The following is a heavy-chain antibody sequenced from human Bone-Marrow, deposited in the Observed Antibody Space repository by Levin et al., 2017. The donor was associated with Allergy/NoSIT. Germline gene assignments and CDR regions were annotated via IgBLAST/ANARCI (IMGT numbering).Heavy chain of an antibody. J-gene: IGHJ4*02. CDR2: IFYNGKT. Sequence: SETLSLTCAVSGFSINTSYHWGWFRQPPGKGLQWIGSIFYNGKTHYNPSLRSRVTISLDTSRNQFSLGLISVTAADTAVYFCARDGGYQLIELPSYFDCWGQGTLVTVSS. D-gene: IGHD1-26*01. CDR1: GFSINTSYH. V-gene: IGHV4-38-2*02. CDR3: ARDGGYQLIELPSYFDC.